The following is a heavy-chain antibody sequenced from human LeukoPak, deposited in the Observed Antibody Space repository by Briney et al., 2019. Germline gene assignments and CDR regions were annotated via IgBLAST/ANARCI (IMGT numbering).Heavy chain of an antibody. CDR1: GFTFSSYW. CDR3: ARNYYDSSGQSY. V-gene: IGHV3-74*01. D-gene: IGHD3-22*01. J-gene: IGHJ4*02. CDR2: INSDGSST. Sequence: GGSLRLSCAASGFTFSSYWMHWVRQAPGKGLVWVSRINSDGSSTSYADSVKGRFTISRDNAKNTLYLQMNSLRAEDTAVYYCARNYYDSSGQSYWGQGTLVTVSS.